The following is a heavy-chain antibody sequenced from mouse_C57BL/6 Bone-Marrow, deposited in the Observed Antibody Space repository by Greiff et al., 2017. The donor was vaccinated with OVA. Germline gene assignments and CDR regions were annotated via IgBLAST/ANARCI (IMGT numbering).Heavy chain of an antibody. CDR1: GYTFTGYW. CDR3: ASTYYYGSSRYFDY. Sequence: VQLQESGAELMQPGASVQLSCKATGYTFTGYWIEWVKQRPGHGLEWIGEILPGSGSPNYNEKFKGKATFTADKSSNTAYMQLSSLTTEDSAIYYCASTYYYGSSRYFDYWGQGTTLPASS. CDR2: ILPGSGSP. V-gene: IGHV1-9*01. D-gene: IGHD1-1*01. J-gene: IGHJ2*01.